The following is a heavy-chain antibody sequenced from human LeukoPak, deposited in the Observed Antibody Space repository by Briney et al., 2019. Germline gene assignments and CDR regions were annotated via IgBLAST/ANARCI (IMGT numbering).Heavy chain of an antibody. D-gene: IGHD5-18*01. CDR1: GYTFTDYY. J-gene: IGHJ4*02. CDR3: ARDGDAVMVGFDY. CDR2: IYPNSGGT. Sequence: GASVKVSCKASGYTFTDYYMYWVRQAPGQGLECMGWIYPNSGGTNYAQKFQGRVTMTRDTSISTAYMELTSLTFDDTAVYYCARDGDAVMVGFDYWGQGTLVTVSS. V-gene: IGHV1-2*02.